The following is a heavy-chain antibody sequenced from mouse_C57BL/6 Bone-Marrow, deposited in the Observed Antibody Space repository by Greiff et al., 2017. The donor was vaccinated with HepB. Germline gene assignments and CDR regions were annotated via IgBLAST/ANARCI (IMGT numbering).Heavy chain of an antibody. D-gene: IGHD4-1*01. V-gene: IGHV5-16*01. J-gene: IGHJ1*03. CDR1: GFTFSDYY. CDR2: INYDGSST. CDR3: ARVIWDFWYFDV. Sequence: EVNVVESEGGLVQPGSSMKLSCTASGFTFSDYYMAWVRQVPEKGLEWVANINYDGSSTYYLDSLKSRFIISRDNAKNILYLQMSSLKSEDTATYYCARVIWDFWYFDVWGTGTTVTVSS.